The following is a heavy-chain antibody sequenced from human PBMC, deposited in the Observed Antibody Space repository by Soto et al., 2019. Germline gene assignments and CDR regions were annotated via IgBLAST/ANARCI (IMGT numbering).Heavy chain of an antibody. CDR2: FDPEDGET. CDR1: GYTLTESS. Sequence: SVKVSCKVSGYTLTESSMHWVRQAPGKGLEWMGGFDPEDGETIYAQKFQGRVTMTEDTSTDTAYMELSSLRSEDTAVYYCATDCSGSSWLESDAFDIWGQGTMVIVSS. V-gene: IGHV1-24*01. J-gene: IGHJ3*02. D-gene: IGHD6-13*01. CDR3: ATDCSGSSWLESDAFDI.